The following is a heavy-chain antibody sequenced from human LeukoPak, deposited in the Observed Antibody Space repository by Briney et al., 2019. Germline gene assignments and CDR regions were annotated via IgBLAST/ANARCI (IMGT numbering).Heavy chain of an antibody. J-gene: IGHJ4*02. CDR3: ARPLTMLRGVVTSSDY. D-gene: IGHD3-10*01. V-gene: IGHV5-51*01. CDR1: GYTFTNYW. CDR2: IYPGDSDT. Sequence: GESLKISCKGSGYTFTNYWIGWVRQMPGKGLEWMGIIYPGDSDTRYSPSFQGQVTISADKSISTAYLQWSSLEASDTAMYYCARPLTMLRGVVTSSDYWGQGTLVSVS.